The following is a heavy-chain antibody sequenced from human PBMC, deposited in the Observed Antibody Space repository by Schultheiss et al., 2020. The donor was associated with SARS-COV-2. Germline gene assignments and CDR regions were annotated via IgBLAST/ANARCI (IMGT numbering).Heavy chain of an antibody. V-gene: IGHV3-21*04. Sequence: GGSLRLSCAASGFTFSSYSMNWVRQAPGKGLEWVSSISSSSSYIYYADSVKGRFTISRDNAKNSLYLQMNSLRAEDTALYYCAKGSGPSGSYHFDYWGQGTLVTVSS. CDR1: GFTFSSYS. CDR3: AKGSGPSGSYHFDY. D-gene: IGHD1-26*01. J-gene: IGHJ4*02. CDR2: ISSSSSYI.